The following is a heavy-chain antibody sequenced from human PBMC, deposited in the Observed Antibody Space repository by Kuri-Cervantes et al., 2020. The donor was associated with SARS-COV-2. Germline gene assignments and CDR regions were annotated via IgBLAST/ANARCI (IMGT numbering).Heavy chain of an antibody. CDR1: GFTFSSYE. V-gene: IGHV3-48*03. D-gene: IGHD3-3*01. CDR2: ISSSGSTI. Sequence: GGSLKISCAASGFTFSSYEMNWVRQAPGKGLEWVSYISSSGSTIYYADSVKGRFTISRDNAKNSLYLQMNSLRAEDTAVYYCARDNRTPYYDFWSGPDYWGQGTLVTVSS. CDR3: ARDNRTPYYDFWSGPDY. J-gene: IGHJ4*02.